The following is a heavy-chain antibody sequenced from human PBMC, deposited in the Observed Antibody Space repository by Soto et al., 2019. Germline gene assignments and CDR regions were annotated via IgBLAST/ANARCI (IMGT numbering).Heavy chain of an antibody. CDR1: GGSFSGYY. D-gene: IGHD3-10*01. CDR2: INHSGST. V-gene: IGHV4-34*01. J-gene: IGHJ4*02. Sequence: QVQLQQWGAGLLKPSETLSLTCAVYGGSFSGYYWSWIRQPPGKGLEWIGEINHSGSTNYNPSLKSRVTISVDTSKNQFPLKLSSVTAADTAVYYCARLPGARGPDYWGQGTLVTVSS. CDR3: ARLPGARGPDY.